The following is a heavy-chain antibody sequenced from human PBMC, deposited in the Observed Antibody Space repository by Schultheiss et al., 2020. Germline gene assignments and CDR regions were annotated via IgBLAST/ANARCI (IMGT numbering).Heavy chain of an antibody. CDR2: ISYDGSNK. CDR3: AKGGYYGDSRLGDY. V-gene: IGHV3-30*18. CDR1: GFTFSRYG. D-gene: IGHD4-17*01. Sequence: GGSLRLSCEASGFTFSRYGMHWVRQAPGKGLEWVAVISYDGSNKYYPDSVKGRFTISRDNSKNTLYLQVNSLRAEDTAVYYCAKGGYYGDSRLGDYWGQGTLVTVSS. J-gene: IGHJ4*02.